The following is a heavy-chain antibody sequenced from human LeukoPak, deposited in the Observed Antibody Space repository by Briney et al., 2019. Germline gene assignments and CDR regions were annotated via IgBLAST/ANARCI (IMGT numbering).Heavy chain of an antibody. J-gene: IGHJ4*02. Sequence: GGSLRLSCAASGFTFSSYVMQWVRQAPGKGLEYVSAISSNGGSTYYAKSVKGRFTISRDNSKNTLYLQMGSLRDEDMAVYFCARVSGYCGGSSCYLDYWGQGTLSPSPQ. V-gene: IGHV3-64*01. CDR3: ARVSGYCGGSSCYLDY. CDR2: ISSNGGST. D-gene: IGHD2-2*01. CDR1: GFTFSSYV.